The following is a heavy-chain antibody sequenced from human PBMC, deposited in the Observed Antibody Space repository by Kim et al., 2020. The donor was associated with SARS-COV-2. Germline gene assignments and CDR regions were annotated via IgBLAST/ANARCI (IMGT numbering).Heavy chain of an antibody. CDR1: GGSIKTEY. Sequence: SETLSLMCTVSGGSIKTEYLTWIRQPPGKRLEWVGYILSTGSTKYNPSLKSRVTISIGTSKEQFLLKLDSVTAADTAVYYCALQLGYHDYWGQGTLVTVS. J-gene: IGHJ4*02. V-gene: IGHV4-59*03. CDR3: ALQLGYHDY. CDR2: ILSTGST. D-gene: IGHD5-12*01.